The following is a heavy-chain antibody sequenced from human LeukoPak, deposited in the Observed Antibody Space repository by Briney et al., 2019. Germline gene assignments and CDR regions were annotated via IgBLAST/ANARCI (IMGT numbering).Heavy chain of an antibody. CDR3: ARGVKEVGRFYFYMDV. CDR2: ILHRGSS. CDR1: DGSLSGFF. D-gene: IGHD2/OR15-2a*01. V-gene: IGHV4-34*01. J-gene: IGHJ6*03. Sequence: PSETLSLTCGVSDGSLSGFFWTWIRQPPGKGLEWIGEILHRGSSSYNPSLKSRVSLSVDTSRNQVSLNLTSVTPADTAVYYCARGVKEVGRFYFYMDVWGHGTAVIVSS.